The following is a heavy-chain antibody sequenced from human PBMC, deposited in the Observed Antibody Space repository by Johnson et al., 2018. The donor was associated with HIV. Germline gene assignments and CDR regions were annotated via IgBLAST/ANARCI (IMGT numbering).Heavy chain of an antibody. D-gene: IGHD5-24*01. V-gene: IGHV3-20*04. CDR3: ARGWDAFDI. Sequence: VQLVESGGGLVQPGGSLRLSCAASGFTVSSNYMSWVRQAPGKGLEWVSGISWNSGSIGYADSVKGRFPISRDNAKNSLYLQMNSLRAEDTAVYYCARGWDAFDIWGQGTMVTVSS. J-gene: IGHJ3*02. CDR2: ISWNSGSI. CDR1: GFTVSSNY.